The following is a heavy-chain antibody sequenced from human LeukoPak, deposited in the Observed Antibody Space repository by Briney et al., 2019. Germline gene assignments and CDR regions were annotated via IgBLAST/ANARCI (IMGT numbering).Heavy chain of an antibody. CDR2: IYSGGST. CDR1: GFTVSSNY. Sequence: GGSLRLSCAASGFTVSSNYMSWVRQAPGKGLEWVSVIYSGGSTYYADSVKGRFAISRDNSKNTLYLQMNSLRAEDTAVYYCARGPGIWAFDIWGQGTMVTVSS. D-gene: IGHD6-13*01. V-gene: IGHV3-53*01. J-gene: IGHJ3*02. CDR3: ARGPGIWAFDI.